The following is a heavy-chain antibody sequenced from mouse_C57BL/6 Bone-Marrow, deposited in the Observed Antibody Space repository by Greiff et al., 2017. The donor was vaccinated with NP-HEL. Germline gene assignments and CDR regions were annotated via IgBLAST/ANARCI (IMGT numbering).Heavy chain of an antibody. V-gene: IGHV2-2*01. J-gene: IGHJ1*03. D-gene: IGHD1-1*01. CDR3: ARNWAPISTVVAKYFDV. CDR2: IWSGGST. Sequence: VQRVESGPGLVQPSQSLSITCTVSGFSLTSYGVHWVRQSPGKGLEWLGVIWSGGSTDYNADFISRLSISQNHSKSQVFFKMNSLQADDTSIYYCARNWAPISTVVAKYFDVWGTGTTVTVSS. CDR1: GFSLTSYG.